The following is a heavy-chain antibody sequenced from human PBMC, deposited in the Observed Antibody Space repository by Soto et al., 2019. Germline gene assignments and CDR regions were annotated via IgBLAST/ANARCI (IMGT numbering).Heavy chain of an antibody. CDR1: GFAFSTYA. D-gene: IGHD6-13*01. V-gene: IGHV3-23*01. CDR3: AKVTKRAAAGRYEYYKYGMDV. Sequence: EVQLLESGGALEHPGGSLRLSCAAAGFAFSTYAMTWVRQAPGKGLEWVSVISGRGGSSYYAASVKGRFTISRDNSKNTLFLQMNGLRAEDTAVYYCAKVTKRAAAGRYEYYKYGMDVWGQGTTVTVSS. J-gene: IGHJ6*02. CDR2: ISGRGGSS.